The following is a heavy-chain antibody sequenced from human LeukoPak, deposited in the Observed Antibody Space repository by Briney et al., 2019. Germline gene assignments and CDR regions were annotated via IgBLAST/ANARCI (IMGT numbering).Heavy chain of an antibody. V-gene: IGHV4-39*01. J-gene: IGHJ4*02. D-gene: IGHD3-10*01. CDR3: ARHYGP. Sequence: SETLSLTCTVSGGSIGSGYYWAWIRQPPGKGLEWIGSIHYGGTTHYNPSLQSRVTISADTSKNQFALDLRSVTAADTAVYYCARHYGPWGQGTLVTVSS. CDR2: IHYGGTT. CDR1: GGSIGSGYY.